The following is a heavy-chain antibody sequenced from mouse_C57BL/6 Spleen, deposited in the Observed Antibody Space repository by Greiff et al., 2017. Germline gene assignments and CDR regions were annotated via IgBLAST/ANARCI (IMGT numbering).Heavy chain of an antibody. D-gene: IGHD1-1*01. CDR3: AYGSSYRVYAMDY. V-gene: IGHV1-53*01. CDR2: INPSNGGT. Sequence: QVQLQQPGTELVKPGASVKLSCKASGYTFTSYWMHWVKQRPGQGLEWIGNINPSNGGTNYNEKFKSKATLTVDKSSSTAYLQLISLTSEDSAVYYCAYGSSYRVYAMDYWGQGTSVTVSS. J-gene: IGHJ4*01. CDR1: GYTFTSYW.